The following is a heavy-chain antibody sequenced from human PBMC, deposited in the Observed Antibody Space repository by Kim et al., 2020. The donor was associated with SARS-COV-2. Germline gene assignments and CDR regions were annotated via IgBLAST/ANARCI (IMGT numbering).Heavy chain of an antibody. CDR2: INPNSGGT. CDR1: GYTFTGYY. CDR3: ARVGSGWYGPYYYGMDV. D-gene: IGHD6-19*01. V-gene: IGHV1-2*02. Sequence: ASVKVSCKASGYTFTGYYMHWVRQAPGQGLEWMGWINPNSGGTNYAQKFQGRVTMTRDTSISTAYMELSRLRSDDTAVYYCARVGSGWYGPYYYGMDVWGQGTTVTVSS. J-gene: IGHJ6*02.